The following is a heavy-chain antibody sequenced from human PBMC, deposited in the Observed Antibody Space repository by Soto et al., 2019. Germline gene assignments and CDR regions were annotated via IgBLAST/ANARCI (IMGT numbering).Heavy chain of an antibody. CDR1: GFPVSSNY. D-gene: IGHD6-13*01. CDR3: ARDSRSWELDY. J-gene: IGHJ4*02. CDR2: IYSGGST. V-gene: IGHV3-53*01. Sequence: PGWSLRLSCAASGFPVSSNYMSWVRQAPGKGLEWVSVIYSGGSTYYSDSVKGRFTISRDNSKNTLYLQMNSLRAEDTAVYYCARDSRSWELDYWGQGTLVTVSS.